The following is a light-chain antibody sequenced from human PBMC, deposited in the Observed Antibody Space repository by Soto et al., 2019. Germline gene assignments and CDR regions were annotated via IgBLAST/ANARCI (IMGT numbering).Light chain of an antibody. Sequence: EIVMTQSPATLSVSPGERATLSCRASQSVSSNLAWYQQKPGQAPRLLIYGASTRATGIPARFSGSGSGTEFTLTISSLQSEDFEVYYCQQYNNWLWTFGQGTKVEIK. CDR3: QQYNNWLWT. CDR2: GAS. CDR1: QSVSSN. V-gene: IGKV3-15*01. J-gene: IGKJ1*01.